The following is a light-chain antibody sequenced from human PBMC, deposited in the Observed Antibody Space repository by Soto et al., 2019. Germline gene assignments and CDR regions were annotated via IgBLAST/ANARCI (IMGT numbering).Light chain of an antibody. J-gene: IGKJ4*01. CDR2: HVS. CDR1: QSLLYSDGNTY. Sequence: DIVLTQSPLSLPVTLGQPASISCKSSQSLLYSDGNTYLNWVQLRPGQSPRRLIYHVSNRDSGVPDRLSGSGSGTAFTLKISRVEAEDVGVYYCMEATHWQRLTFGGGTKVDIK. V-gene: IGKV2-30*01. CDR3: MEATHWQRLT.